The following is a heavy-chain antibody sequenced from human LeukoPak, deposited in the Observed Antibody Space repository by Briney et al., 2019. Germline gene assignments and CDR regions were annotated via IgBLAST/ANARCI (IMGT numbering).Heavy chain of an antibody. V-gene: IGHV4-34*01. D-gene: IGHD4-11*01. CDR2: INHSGST. CDR1: GGSFSGYY. Sequence: SETLSLTCAVYGGSFSGYYWSWIRQPPGKGLEWIGEINHSGSTNYNPSLKSRVTLSVDTSKNQFSLKLSSVTAADTAVYYCARDLAGLGGHDYTYPWGQGTLITVSS. J-gene: IGHJ5*02. CDR3: ARDLAGLGGHDYTYP.